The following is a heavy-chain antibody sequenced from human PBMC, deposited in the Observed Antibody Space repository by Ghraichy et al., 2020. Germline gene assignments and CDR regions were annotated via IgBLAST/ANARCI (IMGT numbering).Heavy chain of an antibody. Sequence: GGSLRLSCAASGFTFSSYVMSWVRQAPGKGLEWVSTISGSGGSTDDADSVKGRFTISRDNSKNTLYLQMNSLRIEDTAVYYCAKARSQIRTTMSHDAFDIWGQGTMVTVSS. D-gene: IGHD4-17*01. V-gene: IGHV3-23*01. CDR3: AKARSQIRTTMSHDAFDI. J-gene: IGHJ3*02. CDR2: ISGSGGST. CDR1: GFTFSSYV.